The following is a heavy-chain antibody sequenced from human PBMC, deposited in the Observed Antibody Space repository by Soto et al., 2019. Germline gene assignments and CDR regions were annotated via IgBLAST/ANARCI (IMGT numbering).Heavy chain of an antibody. D-gene: IGHD3-22*01. J-gene: IGHJ4*02. CDR2: IKKDGSEK. V-gene: IGHV3-7*01. Sequence: GGSLSLSCAASGFTFSIYWISWVRQAQGKGLAWVANIKKDGSEKNYVDPVKGRFTISRDNAKNSLYLQMNSLRAEETAVYYCARALYQFTYYYDSSGLQFDYWGQGTLVTVSS. CDR3: ARALYQFTYYYDSSGLQFDY. CDR1: GFTFSIYW.